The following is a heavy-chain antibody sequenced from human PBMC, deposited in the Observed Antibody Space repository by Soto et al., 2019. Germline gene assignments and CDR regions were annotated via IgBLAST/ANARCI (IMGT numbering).Heavy chain of an antibody. CDR2: INPISGGT. D-gene: IGHD4-17*01. CDR3: ARSYGDFDDFDC. Sequence: ASVKVSCKASGGTFSSYTISWVRQAPGQGLEWMGWINPISGGTNYAQKFQGWVTMTRDTSISTAYMELSRLKSDDTAMYYCARSYGDFDDFDCWGQGTLVTVSS. V-gene: IGHV1-2*04. J-gene: IGHJ4*02. CDR1: GGTFSSYT.